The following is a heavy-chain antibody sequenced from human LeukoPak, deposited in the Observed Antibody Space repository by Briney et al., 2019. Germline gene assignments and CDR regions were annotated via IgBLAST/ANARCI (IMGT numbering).Heavy chain of an antibody. CDR3: AKDLVVGALDY. Sequence: PGGSLRLSCAASGFTFISYAIHWVRQAPGKGLEWVAVISFHGTDTFYADSVKGRFTISRDNSKNTLYLQMSSLRADDTAVYYCAKDLVVGALDYWGQGTLVTVSS. J-gene: IGHJ4*02. V-gene: IGHV3-30*04. CDR1: GFTFISYA. D-gene: IGHD1-26*01. CDR2: ISFHGTDT.